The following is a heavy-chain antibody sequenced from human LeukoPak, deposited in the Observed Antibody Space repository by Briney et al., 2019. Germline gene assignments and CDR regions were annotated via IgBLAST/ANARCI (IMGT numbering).Heavy chain of an antibody. CDR1: GGTFSSYA. J-gene: IGHJ6*02. V-gene: IGHV1-69*13. CDR2: IIPILGTA. CDR3: ARAPYQPLLYEAAYYHYGMDV. Sequence: SVRVSCKASGGTFSSYAISWVREAPGQGREWMGGIIPILGTANYAQKFQGRVTITADESTSTAYMELSSLRSEDTAVYYCARAPYQPLLYEAAYYHYGMDVWGQGTTVTVSS. D-gene: IGHD2-2*01.